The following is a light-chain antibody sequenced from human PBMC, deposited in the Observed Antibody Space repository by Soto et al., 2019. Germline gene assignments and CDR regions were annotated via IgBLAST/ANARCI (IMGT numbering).Light chain of an antibody. Sequence: EIVMTQSPATLSVSPGETATLSCRASHSVSAKLAWYQHKPGQAPRLLIHSASTRATGIPARFIGSGSGTEFPLTISSLQSEDFAVYYCQQYGNWPPYTFGQGTKVEIK. CDR3: QQYGNWPPYT. V-gene: IGKV3-15*01. CDR1: HSVSAK. CDR2: SAS. J-gene: IGKJ2*01.